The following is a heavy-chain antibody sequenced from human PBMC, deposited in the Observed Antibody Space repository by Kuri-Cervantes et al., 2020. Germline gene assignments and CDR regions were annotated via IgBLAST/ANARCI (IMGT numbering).Heavy chain of an antibody. D-gene: IGHD3-16*01. J-gene: IGHJ2*01. CDR1: GFTFINAW. CDR2: IKSKTDAGTA. V-gene: IGHV3-15*01. CDR3: TSDPRINWFFEL. Sequence: CSATSGFTFINAWMNWVRQAPGKGLEWVGRIKSKTDAGTADYAAPVKGRFIVSRDDSKYTLYLQMNSLEVDDTAVYYCTSDPRINWFFELWGRGSLVTVSS.